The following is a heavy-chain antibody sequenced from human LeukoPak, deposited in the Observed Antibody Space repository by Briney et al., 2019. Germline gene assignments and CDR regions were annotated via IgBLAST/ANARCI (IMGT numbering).Heavy chain of an antibody. CDR1: GFTSSSYN. V-gene: IGHV3-21*01. CDR3: ASGGTYVLDY. CDR2: ISSSSDYI. Sequence: GGSLRLSCAASGFTSSSYNMNWVRQAPGKGLEWVSFISSSSDYIYYADSLKGRFTISRDNAKNSVYLQMNSLRADDTAVYYCASGGTYVLDYWGQGTLVTVSA. J-gene: IGHJ4*02. D-gene: IGHD3-16*01.